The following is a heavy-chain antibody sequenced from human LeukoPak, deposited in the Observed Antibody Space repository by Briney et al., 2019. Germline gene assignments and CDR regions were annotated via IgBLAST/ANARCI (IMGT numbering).Heavy chain of an antibody. J-gene: IGHJ4*02. V-gene: IGHV1-3*01. D-gene: IGHD6-6*01. CDR2: INAGNGNT. Sequence: GASVKVSCTASGYTFTSYAMHWVRQAPGQRLEWMGWINAGNGNTKYSQKFQGRVTITRDTSASTAYMELSSLRSEDTAVYYCARVGPPGGSSSSLDYWGQGTLVTVSS. CDR3: ARVGPPGGSSSSLDY. CDR1: GYTFTSYA.